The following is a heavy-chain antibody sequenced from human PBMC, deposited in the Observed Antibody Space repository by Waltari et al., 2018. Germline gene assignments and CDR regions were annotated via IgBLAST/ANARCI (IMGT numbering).Heavy chain of an antibody. J-gene: IGHJ3*01. CDR3: ATGGILETTQHSFDV. CDR2: IIPSCKTS. CDR1: GATFSNFA. V-gene: IGHV1-69*15. D-gene: IGHD1-1*01. Sequence: QVPLVQSGAEVQKPGSSVKVSCTASGATFSNFAINWVRQAPAQGRAWMGRIIPSCKTSNDAQKCQGRVTITADESTSTAYMELSSLRSEDTAVYYCATGGILETTQHSFDVWGQGTKVTVSS.